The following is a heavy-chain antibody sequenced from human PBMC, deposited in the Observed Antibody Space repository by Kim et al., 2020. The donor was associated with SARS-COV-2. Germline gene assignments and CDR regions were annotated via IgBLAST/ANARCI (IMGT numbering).Heavy chain of an antibody. J-gene: IGHJ4*01. D-gene: IGHD6-13*01. CDR1: GYDFITHW. CDR3: ARRGRIAARKLYYFDY. V-gene: IGHV5-51*01. Sequence: GESLKISCKTSGYDFITHWIGWVRHVPGKGLEWMGIIYPEDSDTTYGPSFQGQVTMSADRSTGTAFLHWSSRKASDSGIYYCARRGRIAARKLYYFDYWGQGPTVTV. CDR2: IYPEDSDT.